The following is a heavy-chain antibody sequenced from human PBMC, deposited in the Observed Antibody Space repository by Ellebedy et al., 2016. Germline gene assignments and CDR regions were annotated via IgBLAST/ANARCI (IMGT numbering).Heavy chain of an antibody. V-gene: IGHV5-10-1*01. Sequence: GESLKISCEGSGYSFTTYWITWVRQMPGKGLEWMGRIDPSDSYTNYSPSFEGHVTISADKSINTAFLQWSGLKASDTAMYYCARHALGSSGYDFIFDYWGQGTLVTVSS. CDR3: ARHALGSSGYDFIFDY. CDR2: IDPSDSYT. CDR1: GYSFTTYW. D-gene: IGHD5-12*01. J-gene: IGHJ4*02.